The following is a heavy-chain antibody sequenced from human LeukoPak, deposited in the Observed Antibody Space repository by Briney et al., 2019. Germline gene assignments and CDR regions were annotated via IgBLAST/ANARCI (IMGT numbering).Heavy chain of an antibody. V-gene: IGHV3-33*01. D-gene: IGHD5-18*01. CDR2: IWYDGSKE. CDR3: ARELETAMDFDF. CDR1: GFTFITYG. Sequence: GGSLRLSCAASGFTFITYGMHWVRQAPGKGLEWVAVIWYDGSKEYYADSVKGRFTISRDNSKNTLYLQMNSLRAEDTAVYYCARELETAMDFDFWGQGTLVTVSS. J-gene: IGHJ4*02.